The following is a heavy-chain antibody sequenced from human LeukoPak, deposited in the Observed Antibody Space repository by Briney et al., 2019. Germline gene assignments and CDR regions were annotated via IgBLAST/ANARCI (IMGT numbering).Heavy chain of an antibody. V-gene: IGHV1-8*01. J-gene: IGHJ6*02. CDR3: ARMGAYYDFWSGYYNRYYYYGMDV. D-gene: IGHD3-3*01. Sequence: ASVKVSCKASGYTFTSYDINWVRQATGQGLEWMGWMNPNSGNTGYAQKFQGRVTMTRNTSISTAYMELSSLRSEDTAVYYCARMGAYYDFWSGYYNRYYYYGMDVWGQGTTVTVPS. CDR2: MNPNSGNT. CDR1: GYTFTSYD.